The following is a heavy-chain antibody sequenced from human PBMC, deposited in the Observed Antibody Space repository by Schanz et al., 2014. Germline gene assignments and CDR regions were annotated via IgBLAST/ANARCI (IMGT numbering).Heavy chain of an antibody. J-gene: IGHJ4*01. CDR1: GFSLNTYG. CDR3: AREEGWGIAAAGLVDY. Sequence: QAQLMESGGGVVQPGTSLILSCSVSGFSLNTYGIHWFRQPAGKGLEWVAVISYDGRNKYYADSVKGRFTISRDNSKNTLYLQMNSLRAEDTAVYYCAREEGWGIAAAGLVDYWGHGTLVTVSS. D-gene: IGHD6-13*01. CDR2: ISYDGRNK. V-gene: IGHV3-30*19.